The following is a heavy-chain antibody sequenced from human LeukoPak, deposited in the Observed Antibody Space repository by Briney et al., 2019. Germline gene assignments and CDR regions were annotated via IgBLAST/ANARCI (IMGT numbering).Heavy chain of an antibody. CDR1: GFTFSSYS. D-gene: IGHD6-19*01. CDR2: ISSSSSYI. V-gene: IGHV3-21*01. CDR3: ARDLAIAVAGDAFDI. J-gene: IGHJ3*02. Sequence: SGGSLRLSCAASGFTFSSYSMNWVRQAPGKGLEWVSSISSSSSYIYYADSVKGRLTISRDNAKNSLYLQMNSLRAEDTAVYYCARDLAIAVAGDAFDIWGQGTMVTVSS.